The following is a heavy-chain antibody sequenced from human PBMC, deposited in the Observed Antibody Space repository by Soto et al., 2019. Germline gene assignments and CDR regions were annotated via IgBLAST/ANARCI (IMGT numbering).Heavy chain of an antibody. D-gene: IGHD3-10*01. CDR3: ERGYGSGRYSFDY. CDR2: IIPIFGTA. Sequence: SVKVSCTASGGPFTSYASIWVRQSPGQGLEWMGGIIPIFGTANYAQKFQGRVTITADESTSTAYMELSSLRSEDTAVYYCERGYGSGRYSFDYWGQGTLVTVSS. V-gene: IGHV1-69*01. CDR1: GGPFTSYA. J-gene: IGHJ4*02.